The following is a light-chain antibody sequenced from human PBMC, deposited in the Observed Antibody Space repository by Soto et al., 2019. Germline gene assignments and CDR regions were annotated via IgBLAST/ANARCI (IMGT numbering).Light chain of an antibody. J-gene: IGKJ1*01. CDR3: QQYGSLPRT. V-gene: IGKV3-20*01. Sequence: ERVMTQSPATLSLSRGERATLCCRASQSVSSNLAWYQQKPGQAPRLLIYGASTRATGIPARFSGSGSGTGFTLTISRLEPEDFAVYYCQQYGSLPRTFGQGTKVDIK. CDR1: QSVSSN. CDR2: GAS.